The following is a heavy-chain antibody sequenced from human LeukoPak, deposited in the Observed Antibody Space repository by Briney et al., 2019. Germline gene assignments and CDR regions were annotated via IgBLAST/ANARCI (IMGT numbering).Heavy chain of an antibody. CDR2: INWNGGST. J-gene: IGHJ4*02. CDR3: ARVPHDYGDFRWYFDY. CDR1: GFTFDDYG. V-gene: IGHV3-20*04. D-gene: IGHD4-17*01. Sequence: GGSLRLSCPASGFTFDDYGMSWVRQAPGKGLEWVSGINWNGGSTGYADSVKGRFTISRDNAKNSLYLQMNSLRAEDTALYYCARVPHDYGDFRWYFDYWGQGTLVTVSS.